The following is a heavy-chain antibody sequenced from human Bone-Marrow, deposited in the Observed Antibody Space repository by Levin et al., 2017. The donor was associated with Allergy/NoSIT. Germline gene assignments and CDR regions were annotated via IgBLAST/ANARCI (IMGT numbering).Heavy chain of an antibody. CDR3: AKMIQAYYDFWSGYSRALY. CDR2: ISGSGGST. Sequence: GGSLRLSCAASGFTFSSYAMSWVRQAPGKGLEWVSAISGSGGSTYYADSVKGRFTISRDNSKNTLYLQMNSLRAEDTAVYYCAKMIQAYYDFWSGYSRALYWGQGTLVTVSS. D-gene: IGHD3-3*01. CDR1: GFTFSSYA. J-gene: IGHJ4*02. V-gene: IGHV3-23*01.